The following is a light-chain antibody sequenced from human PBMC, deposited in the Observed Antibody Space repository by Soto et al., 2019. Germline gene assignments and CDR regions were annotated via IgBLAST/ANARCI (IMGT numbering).Light chain of an antibody. Sequence: EIVLTQSPGTLSLSPGERATLSCRVSQSVSSSYLAWYQQKPGQAPRLLIYGASSRATGIPDRFSGSGSGKDFTLTISRLEPEDFAVYYCQQYGSSPRTFGQGTKVDIK. CDR1: QSVSSSY. CDR3: QQYGSSPRT. J-gene: IGKJ1*01. V-gene: IGKV3-20*01. CDR2: GAS.